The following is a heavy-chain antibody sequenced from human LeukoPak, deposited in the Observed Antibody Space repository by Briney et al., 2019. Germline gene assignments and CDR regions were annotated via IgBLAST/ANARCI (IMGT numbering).Heavy chain of an antibody. CDR3: TRESGSYGMFYAFDI. D-gene: IGHD1-26*01. CDR2: IRSKAYGGTT. CDR1: GFTFAEYA. J-gene: IGHJ3*02. Sequence: GGSLRLSCTACGFTFAEYAMSWVRQAPGKGLEWVGFIRSKAYGGTTEYAASVKGRFTISRDDSKSIAYLQMNSLKTEDTAVYYCTRESGSYGMFYAFDIWGQGTMVTVSS. V-gene: IGHV3-49*04.